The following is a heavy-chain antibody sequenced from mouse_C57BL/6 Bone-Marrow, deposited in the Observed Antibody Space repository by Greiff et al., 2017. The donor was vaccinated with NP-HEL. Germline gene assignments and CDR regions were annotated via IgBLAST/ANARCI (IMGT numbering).Heavy chain of an antibody. J-gene: IGHJ3*01. Sequence: EVKVVESGGGLVQPGESLKLSCESNEYEFPSHDMSWVRKTPEKRLELVAAINSDGGSTYYPDTMERRFIISRDNTKKTLYLQMSSLRSEDAALYYCARHPHYGSSYESWFAYWGQGTLVTVSA. CDR2: INSDGGST. CDR1: EYEFPSHD. V-gene: IGHV5-2*01. CDR3: ARHPHYGSSYESWFAY. D-gene: IGHD1-1*01.